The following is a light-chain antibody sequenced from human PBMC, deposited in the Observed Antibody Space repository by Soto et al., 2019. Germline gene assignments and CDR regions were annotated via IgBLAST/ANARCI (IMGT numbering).Light chain of an antibody. CDR3: SSYTSSSTYV. CDR1: SSDIGDYNY. V-gene: IGLV2-14*01. CDR2: EVI. Sequence: QSALTQPASVSGSPGQSITISCSGTSSDIGDYNYVSWYQHHPGKAPKLMIYEVINRPSGVSNRFSGSKSGNTASLTISGLQAGDEADYYCSSYTSSSTYVFGTGTKLTVL. J-gene: IGLJ1*01.